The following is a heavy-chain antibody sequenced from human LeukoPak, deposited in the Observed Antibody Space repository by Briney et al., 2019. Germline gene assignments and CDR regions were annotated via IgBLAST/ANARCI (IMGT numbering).Heavy chain of an antibody. CDR1: GASISSYS. Sequence: SETLSLTCTVPGASISSYSWSWIRQPPGKGLEWIGYIYYSGSTYYNPSLKSRVTISVDTSKNQFSLKLSSVTAADTAVYYCARGLDYSPYYFDYWGQGTLVTVSS. D-gene: IGHD4-11*01. CDR3: ARGLDYSPYYFDY. CDR2: IYYSGST. V-gene: IGHV4-59*01. J-gene: IGHJ4*02.